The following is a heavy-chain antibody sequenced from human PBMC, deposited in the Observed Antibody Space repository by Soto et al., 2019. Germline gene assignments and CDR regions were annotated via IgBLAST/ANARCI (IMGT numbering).Heavy chain of an antibody. CDR1: GFTFSSYS. CDR3: AREVSKYSGYDFDY. Sequence: EVQLVESGGGLVKPGGSLRLSCAASGFTFSSYSMNWVRQAPGKGLEWVSSISSSSSYIYYADSVKGRFTISRDNAKNSLYLQMNSLRVEDTAVYYCAREVSKYSGYDFDYWGQGTLVTVSS. V-gene: IGHV3-21*01. D-gene: IGHD5-12*01. CDR2: ISSSSSYI. J-gene: IGHJ4*02.